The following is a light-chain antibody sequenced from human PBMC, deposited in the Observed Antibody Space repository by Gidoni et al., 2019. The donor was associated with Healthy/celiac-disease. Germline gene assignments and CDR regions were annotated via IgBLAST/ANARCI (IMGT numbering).Light chain of an antibody. CDR3: QQYNNWPRT. Sequence: EIVMTQYPATLSVSPGERATLSCRASQSVSSNLAWYQQKPGQASRLLIYGASTRATGIPARFSGSGSGTEFTLTISSLQSEDFAVYYCQQYNNWPRTFGQGTKVEIK. J-gene: IGKJ1*01. V-gene: IGKV3-15*01. CDR1: QSVSSN. CDR2: GAS.